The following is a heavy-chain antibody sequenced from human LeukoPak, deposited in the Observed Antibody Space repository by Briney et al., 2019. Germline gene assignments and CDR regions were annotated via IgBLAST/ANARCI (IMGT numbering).Heavy chain of an antibody. Sequence: GGSLRLSCAASGFISSSYTMHWVRQAPGKGLEWVALITYNGNTEYYADSVKGQFTISRDSSKNTLHLQMSSLEVEDTAIYYCAREERESVGEGGIDIWGQGTVVTVSS. J-gene: IGHJ3*02. CDR3: AREERESVGEGGIDI. CDR1: GFISSSYT. CDR2: ITYNGNTE. V-gene: IGHV3-30-3*01. D-gene: IGHD2-15*01.